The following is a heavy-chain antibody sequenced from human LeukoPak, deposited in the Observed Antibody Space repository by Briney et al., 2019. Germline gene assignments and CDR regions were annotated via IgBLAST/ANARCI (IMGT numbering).Heavy chain of an antibody. CDR3: ARDPGFSAFDI. V-gene: IGHV3-7*01. J-gene: IGHJ3*02. D-gene: IGHD6-25*01. CDR1: GFTFSRSW. Sequence: GGSLRLSCAASGFTFSRSWMTWVRQAPGKGLEFVANMNQDGSVKNYVDFVRGRFTISRDNAKNSLYLQMNSLRAEDTAVYYCARDPGFSAFDIWGQGTMVTVSS. CDR2: MNQDGSVK.